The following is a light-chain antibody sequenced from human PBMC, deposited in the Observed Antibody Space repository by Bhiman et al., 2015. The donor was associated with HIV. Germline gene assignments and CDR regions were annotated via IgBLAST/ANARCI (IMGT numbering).Light chain of an antibody. CDR2: GNS. V-gene: IGLV1-40*01. CDR3: SSYTTSNTYV. Sequence: QSVLTQPPSVSGAPGQRVTISCTGNSSNLGAGYDVQWYRQVPGTAPNLIIYGNSNRPSGVSNRFSGSKSGNTASLTISGLQADDEADYYCSSYTTSNTYVFGAGTKVTVL. CDR1: SSNLGAGYD. J-gene: IGLJ1*01.